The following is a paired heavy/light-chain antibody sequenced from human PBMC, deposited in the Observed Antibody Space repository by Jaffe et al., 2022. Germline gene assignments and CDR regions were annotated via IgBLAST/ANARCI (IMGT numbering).Heavy chain of an antibody. CDR2: IYPGDSDT. CDR3: VRHPPGIRSRGVVSGISTFDY. D-gene: IGHD2-21*02. V-gene: IGHV5-51*01. CDR1: GYSFTTYW. Sequence: EVQLVQSGAEVKKPGESLKISCEGSGYSFTTYWIAWVRQMPGKGLEWVGIIYPGDSDTRYSPSFQGQVAMSADKSISTAYLQWSSLKASDTAMYYCVRHPPGIRSRGVVSGISTFDYWGQGTLVTVSS. J-gene: IGHJ4*02.
Light chain of an antibody. V-gene: IGLV2-23*02. Sequence: QSALTQSASVSGSPGQSITISCTGTSSDVGSYNLVSWYQQYPGKAPKLMIYEVSKRPSGVSNRFSGSKSGNTASLTISGLQAEDEADYYCCSYAGSSAYVLFGGGTKLTVL. J-gene: IGLJ2*01. CDR1: SSDVGSYNL. CDR2: EVS. CDR3: CSYAGSSAYVL.